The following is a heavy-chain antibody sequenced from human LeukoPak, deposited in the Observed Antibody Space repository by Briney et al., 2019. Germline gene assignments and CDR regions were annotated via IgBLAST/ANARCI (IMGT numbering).Heavy chain of an antibody. CDR2: IYYSGST. D-gene: IGHD3-10*01. V-gene: IGHV4-59*01. CDR3: ARSHGSGSYYNLNDY. Sequence: SETLSLTCTVSGGSISNYYWSWIRQPPGKGLEWIGYIYYSGSTNYNPSLRSRVTISVDTSKNQFSLKLSSVAAADTAVYYCARSHGSGSYYNLNDYWGQGALVTVSS. CDR1: GGSISNYY. J-gene: IGHJ4*02.